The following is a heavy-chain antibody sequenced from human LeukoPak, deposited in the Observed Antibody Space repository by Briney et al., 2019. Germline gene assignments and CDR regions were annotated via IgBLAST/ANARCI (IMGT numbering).Heavy chain of an antibody. CDR2: IYHSGST. Sequence: PSETLSLTCTVSGGSISSGGYYWSWIRQPPGKGLEWIGYIYHSGSTYYNPSLKSRVTISVDRSKNQFSLKLSSVTAADTAVYYCARDARIGYYDSSGYVYWGQGTLVTVSS. CDR3: ARDARIGYYDSSGYVY. J-gene: IGHJ4*02. CDR1: GGSISSGGYY. V-gene: IGHV4-30-2*01. D-gene: IGHD3-22*01.